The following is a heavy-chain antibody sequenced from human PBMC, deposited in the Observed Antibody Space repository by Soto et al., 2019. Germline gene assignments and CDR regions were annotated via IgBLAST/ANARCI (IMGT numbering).Heavy chain of an antibody. V-gene: IGHV4-61*01. CDR3: ARDYYDSSGYPPGFDY. J-gene: IGHJ4*02. CDR2: IYYSGST. Sequence: SETLSLTCTVSGGSVSSGSYYWSWIRQPPGKGLEWIGYIYYSGSTNYNPSLKSRVTISVDTSKNQFSLKLSSVTAADTAVYYCARDYYDSSGYPPGFDYRGQGTLVTVSS. CDR1: GGSVSSGSYY. D-gene: IGHD3-22*01.